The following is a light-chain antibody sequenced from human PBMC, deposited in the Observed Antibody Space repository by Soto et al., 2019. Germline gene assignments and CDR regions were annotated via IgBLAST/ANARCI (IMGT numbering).Light chain of an antibody. CDR2: DAS. V-gene: IGKV3-11*01. CDR1: QSVSSY. Sequence: EIVLTQSPATLSLSPGERATLSCRASQSVSSYLAWYQQKPGQAPRLLIYDASNRATGIPARFSGSGSGTDFTLTIRSLEPEDCAVYYCQQRSNWPTFGQGTKVEIK. J-gene: IGKJ1*01. CDR3: QQRSNWPT.